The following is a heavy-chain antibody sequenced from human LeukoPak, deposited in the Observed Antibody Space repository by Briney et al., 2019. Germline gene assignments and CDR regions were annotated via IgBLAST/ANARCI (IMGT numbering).Heavy chain of an antibody. CDR1: GASLSRGGHS. V-gene: IGHV4-30-2*01. CDR2: IFHTEGT. CDR3: ARGLPFGELYFDS. D-gene: IGHD3-10*01. J-gene: IGHJ4*02. Sequence: PQTLSLTCAVSGASLSRGGHSWNWIRQPPGKGLEWIGYIFHTEGTYYNPSLRGRVTILLDKSKNQFSLTLHSMTAADTAVYFCARGLPFGELYFDSWGQGILVTVSS.